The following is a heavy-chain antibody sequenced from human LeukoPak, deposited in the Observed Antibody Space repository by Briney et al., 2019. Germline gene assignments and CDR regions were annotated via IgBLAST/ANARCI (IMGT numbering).Heavy chain of an antibody. CDR3: ARLWGDATIFDL. D-gene: IGHD3-16*01. Sequence: PGGSLRLSCAASEFTISAFWMSWVRQAPGKGLEWVANINRDGSTKFYLDSVRGRFTVSRDNAKNSLFLQTNSLRAEDTGLYYCARLWGDATIFDLWGQGTLVTFSS. J-gene: IGHJ4*02. V-gene: IGHV3-7*03. CDR2: INRDGSTK. CDR1: EFTISAFW.